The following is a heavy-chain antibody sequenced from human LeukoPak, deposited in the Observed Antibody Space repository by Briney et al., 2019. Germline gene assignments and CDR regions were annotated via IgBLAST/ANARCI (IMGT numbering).Heavy chain of an antibody. V-gene: IGHV1-69*13. CDR3: ARGGLPDYYYYYGMDV. CDR2: IIPIFGTA. J-gene: IGHJ6*02. CDR1: GGTFSSYA. Sequence: SVTVSCTASGGTFSSYAISWVRQAPGQGLEWMGGIIPIFGTANYAQKFQGRVTITADESTSTAYMELSSLRSEDTAVYYCARGGLPDYYYYYGMDVWGQGTTVTVSS. D-gene: IGHD2-15*01.